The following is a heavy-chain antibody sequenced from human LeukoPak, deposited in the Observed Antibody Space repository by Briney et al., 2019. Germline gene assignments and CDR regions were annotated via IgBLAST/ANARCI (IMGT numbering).Heavy chain of an antibody. V-gene: IGHV3-30*02. J-gene: IGHJ6*03. D-gene: IGHD2-8*01. CDR1: GFTFSTYD. CDR2: IRYDGRNK. Sequence: PGGSLRLSCAASGFTFSTYDIHWVRQAPGKGLEWVAFIRYDGRNKYYADSVKGRFTISRDNSKNTLYLQMNSLRAEDTAVYYCVTVFCSNGVCPMDVWGKGTTVTVSS. CDR3: VTVFCSNGVCPMDV.